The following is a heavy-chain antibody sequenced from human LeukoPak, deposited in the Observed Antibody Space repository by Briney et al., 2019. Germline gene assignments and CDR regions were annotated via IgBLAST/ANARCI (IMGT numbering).Heavy chain of an antibody. CDR3: TRDLEY. CDR2: ISSGGSVM. CDR1: GYTFSDYT. J-gene: IGHJ4*02. Sequence: GGSLRLSCGASGYTFSDYTMNXVRQAPGKGPEWISYISSGGSVMHYADSVKGRFTISRDNVENSLYLQMNSLRVEDTAVYYCTRDLEYWGQGVLVTVSS. V-gene: IGHV3-48*01.